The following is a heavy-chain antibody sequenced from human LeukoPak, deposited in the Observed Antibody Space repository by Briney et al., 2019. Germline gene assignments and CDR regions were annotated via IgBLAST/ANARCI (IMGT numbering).Heavy chain of an antibody. CDR1: GGSISSYY. CDR3: ARQYYGYSGGGLDY. D-gene: IGHD3-16*01. CDR2: IYNSGST. J-gene: IGHJ4*02. Sequence: SETLSLTCTVSGGSISSYYWNWIRQPPGKGPEWIGYIYNSGSTNNNPSLKSRVTISVDTSKTQFSLKLSSVTAADTALYYCARQYYGYSGGGLDYWGQGTLVTVSS. V-gene: IGHV4-59*08.